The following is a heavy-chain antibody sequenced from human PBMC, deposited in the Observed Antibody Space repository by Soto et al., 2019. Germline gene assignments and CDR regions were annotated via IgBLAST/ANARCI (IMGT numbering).Heavy chain of an antibody. Sequence: GGSLRLSCXASGFTFSSYWMNWVRQAPGKGLEWVANINQDGNEDNLLDSVKGRFTISRDNAKNSLFLQMNSLRVDDTAVYYCARTRDGHHDFLDYWGQGALVTVSS. CDR3: ARTRDGHHDFLDY. D-gene: IGHD2-21*02. CDR2: INQDGNED. V-gene: IGHV3-7*01. J-gene: IGHJ4*02. CDR1: GFTFSSYW.